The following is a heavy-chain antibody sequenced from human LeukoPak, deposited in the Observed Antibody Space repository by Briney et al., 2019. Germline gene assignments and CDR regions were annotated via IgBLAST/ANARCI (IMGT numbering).Heavy chain of an antibody. Sequence: PRGSLRLSCAAPGLTVSSNHMAWVRQAPGKGLEWGSVIYTGGITYYADSVQGRFNISRNNSKNTLYLQMNSLRVEDTALYYCARDHAAAGGGLDYWGQGTQVIVSS. CDR3: ARDHAAAGGGLDY. J-gene: IGHJ4*02. V-gene: IGHV3-53*01. CDR2: IYTGGIT. D-gene: IGHD6-13*01. CDR1: GLTVSSNH.